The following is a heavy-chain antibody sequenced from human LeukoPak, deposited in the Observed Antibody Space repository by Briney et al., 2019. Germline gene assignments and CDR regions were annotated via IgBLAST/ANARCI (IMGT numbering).Heavy chain of an antibody. Sequence: PGGSLRLSCAASGFTFSSYGMNWVRQAPGKGLEWVSSISSSSSYIYYADSVKGRFTISRDNAKNSLYLQMNSLRAEDTAVYYCARALPGARDAFDIWGQGTMVTVSS. D-gene: IGHD7-27*01. CDR2: ISSSSSYI. CDR3: ARALPGARDAFDI. V-gene: IGHV3-21*01. J-gene: IGHJ3*02. CDR1: GFTFSSYG.